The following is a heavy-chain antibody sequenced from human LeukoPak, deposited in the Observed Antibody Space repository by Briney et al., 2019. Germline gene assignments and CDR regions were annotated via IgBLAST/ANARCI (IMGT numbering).Heavy chain of an antibody. J-gene: IGHJ4*02. D-gene: IGHD3-3*01. CDR2: IKQDGSEK. CDR3: VRDLRPYYDFWSGYSGVDY. CDR1: GFTFSSYW. Sequence: GGSLRLSCAASGFTFSSYWMSWVRQAPGKGLEWVANIKQDGSEKYYVDSVKGRFTISRDNAKNSLYLQMNSLRAEDTAVYYCVRDLRPYYDFWSGYSGVDYWGQGTLVTVSS. V-gene: IGHV3-7*01.